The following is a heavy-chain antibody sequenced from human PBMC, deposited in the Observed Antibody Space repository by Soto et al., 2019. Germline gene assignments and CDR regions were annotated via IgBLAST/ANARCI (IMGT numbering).Heavy chain of an antibody. CDR3: ARWVEVHYYFDY. V-gene: IGHV3-33*01. Sequence: QVQLVESGGGVVQPGRSLRLSCAASGFTFSSYGMHWVRQAPGKGLEWVAVIWYDGSNKYYAHSVKGRFTISRANSKNNLYLQMNSLRADDTAVYYCARWVEVHYYFDYWGQGTLVTVSS. CDR1: GFTFSSYG. D-gene: IGHD1-1*01. CDR2: IWYDGSNK. J-gene: IGHJ4*02.